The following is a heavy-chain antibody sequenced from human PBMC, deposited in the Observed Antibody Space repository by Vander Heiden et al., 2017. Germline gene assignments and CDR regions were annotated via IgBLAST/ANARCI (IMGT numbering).Heavy chain of an antibody. V-gene: IGHV2-5*01. Sequence: QITLKESGPTLVKPTQTLTLTCPFSGFTLMTSGVGVGWLRQPPGKAPEWLALIYWNDLKRYSPSLNNRLFITMDTSKDQVVLTMTNKDPLDTATYYCAYHYWFFHVWGRGTLVTVSS. CDR2: IYWNDLK. CDR1: GFTLMTSGVG. CDR3: AYHYWFFHV. J-gene: IGHJ2*01.